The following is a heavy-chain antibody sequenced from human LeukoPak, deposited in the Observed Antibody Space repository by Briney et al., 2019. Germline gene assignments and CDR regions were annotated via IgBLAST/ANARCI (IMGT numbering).Heavy chain of an antibody. CDR2: IIPIFGTA. CDR3: ASHYYYDSSGYYRASYYFDY. D-gene: IGHD3-22*01. CDR1: GGTFSSYA. J-gene: IGHJ4*02. Sequence: SVKVSCKASGGTFSSYAISWLRQAPGQGLEWMGGIIPIFGTANYAQKFQGRVTITTDESTSTAYMELSSLRSEDTAVYYYASHYYYDSSGYYRASYYFDYWGQGTLVTVSS. V-gene: IGHV1-69*05.